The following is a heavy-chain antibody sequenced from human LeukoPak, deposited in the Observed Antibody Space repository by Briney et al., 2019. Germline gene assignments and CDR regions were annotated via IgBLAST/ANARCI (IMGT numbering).Heavy chain of an antibody. J-gene: IGHJ4*02. CDR1: GGSISSGDYY. Sequence: SETLSLTCTVSGGSISSGDYYWSWIRQPPGKGLEWIGYIYYSGSTYYNPSLKSRVTISVDTSKNQFSLKLSSVTAADTAVYYCARVNDSSGYSNYFYYWGQGTLVTVSS. CDR3: ARVNDSSGYSNYFYY. CDR2: IYYSGST. D-gene: IGHD3-22*01. V-gene: IGHV4-30-4*01.